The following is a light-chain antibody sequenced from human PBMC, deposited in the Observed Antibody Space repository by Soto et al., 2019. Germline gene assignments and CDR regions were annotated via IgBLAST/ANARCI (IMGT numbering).Light chain of an antibody. Sequence: EIVLTQSPATLSLSPGERATLSCRASQSVSSYLAWYEQKPGQAPRLLIYDASNRATGIPARFSGSGSGTDFTLTSSSLEPEDFAVYYCQQRSNWPPALTVGAGTQVEIK. J-gene: IGKJ4*01. CDR1: QSVSSY. V-gene: IGKV3-11*01. CDR2: DAS. CDR3: QQRSNWPPALT.